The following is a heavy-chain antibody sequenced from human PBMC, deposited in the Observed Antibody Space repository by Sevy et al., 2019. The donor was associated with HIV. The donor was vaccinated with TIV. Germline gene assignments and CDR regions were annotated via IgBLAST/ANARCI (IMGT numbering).Heavy chain of an antibody. CDR3: ARERSLADGMDV. V-gene: IGHV3-13*01. D-gene: IGHD3-3*02. J-gene: IGHJ6*02. CDR2: IGTAGDT. Sequence: GGSLRLSCAASGFTFSSYDMHWVRQATGKGLEWVSAIGTAGDTYYPRSVKGRFTISRENAKNSLYLQMNSLRAGDTAVYYCARERSLADGMDVWGQGTTVTVSS. CDR1: GFTFSSYD.